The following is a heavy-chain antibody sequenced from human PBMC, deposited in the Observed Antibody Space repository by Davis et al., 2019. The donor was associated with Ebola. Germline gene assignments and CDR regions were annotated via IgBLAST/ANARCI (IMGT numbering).Heavy chain of an antibody. Sequence: PGGSLRLSCAASAFTLSSYAMNWVRQAPGKGLEWVSYISSSGSTIYYAESVKGRFTISRDNAKNSLYLQMNSLRAEDTAVYYCARVRWLQGIYFDYWGQGTLVTVSS. CDR2: ISSSGSTI. D-gene: IGHD5-24*01. V-gene: IGHV3-48*03. CDR3: ARVRWLQGIYFDY. J-gene: IGHJ4*02. CDR1: AFTLSSYA.